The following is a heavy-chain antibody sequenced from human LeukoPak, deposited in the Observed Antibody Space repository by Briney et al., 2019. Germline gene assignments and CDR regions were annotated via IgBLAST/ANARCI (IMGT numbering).Heavy chain of an antibody. CDR1: GFTFSDYY. V-gene: IGHV3-11*04. D-gene: IGHD2-2*01. CDR3: ARLTDIVVVPAQNDAFDI. CDR2: ISSSGSTI. J-gene: IGHJ3*02. Sequence: GGSLRLSCAASGFTFSDYYMSWIRQAPGKGLEWVSYISSSGSTIYYADSVKGRFTISRDNAKNSLYLQMNSLRAEDTAVYYCARLTDIVVVPAQNDAFDIWGQGTMVTVSS.